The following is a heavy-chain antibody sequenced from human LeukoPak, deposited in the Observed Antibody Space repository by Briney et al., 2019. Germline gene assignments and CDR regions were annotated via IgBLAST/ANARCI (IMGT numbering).Heavy chain of an antibody. CDR3: ARHTQWLAYFDY. CDR1: GGSISSYY. V-gene: IGHV4-4*09. CDR2: IYTSGST. Sequence: PSETLSLTCTVSGGSISSYYWSWIRQPPGEGLEWIGYIYTSGSTNYNPSLKSRVTISVDTSKNQFSLKLSSVTAADTAVYYCARHTQWLAYFDYWGQGTLVTVSS. J-gene: IGHJ4*02. D-gene: IGHD6-19*01.